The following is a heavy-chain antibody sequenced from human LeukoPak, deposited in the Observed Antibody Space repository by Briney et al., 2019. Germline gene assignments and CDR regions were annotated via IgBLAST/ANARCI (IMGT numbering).Heavy chain of an antibody. CDR1: GFTFSSYA. CDR3: ANTGGPDYDFWSGYDSGLDY. Sequence: PGGPLRLSCAASGFTFSSYAMSWVRQAPGKGLEWVSAISGSGGSTYYADSVRGRFTISRDNSQNTLYLQMKSLRAEDTAVYYCANTGGPDYDFWSGYDSGLDYWGQGTLVTVSS. J-gene: IGHJ4*02. D-gene: IGHD3-3*01. CDR2: ISGSGGST. V-gene: IGHV3-23*01.